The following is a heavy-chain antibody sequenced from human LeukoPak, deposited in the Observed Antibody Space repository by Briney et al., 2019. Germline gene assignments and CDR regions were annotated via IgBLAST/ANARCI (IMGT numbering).Heavy chain of an antibody. D-gene: IGHD5-12*01. V-gene: IGHV1-24*01. CDR1: GYTLTELS. CDR3: ATSGYPLPDIGWFDP. J-gene: IGHJ5*02. CDR2: FDPEDGET. Sequence: ASVRVSCKVSGYTLTELSMHWVRQAPGKGLEWMGGFDPEDGETIYAQKFQGRVTMTEDTSTDTAYMELSSLRSEDTAVYYCATSGYPLPDIGWFDPWGQGTLVTVSS.